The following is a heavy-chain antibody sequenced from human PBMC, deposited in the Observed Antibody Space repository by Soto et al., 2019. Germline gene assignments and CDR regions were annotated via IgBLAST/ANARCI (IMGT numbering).Heavy chain of an antibody. CDR1: GPYVSSGRYQ. D-gene: IGHD6-25*01. J-gene: IGHJ6*01. Sequence: SETLSLTCTVPGPYVSSGRYQWSWIRQSPGKGLEWTGYIYYTGTPNYNPSLKSRVTISVDTSKNQFSLTLTSVPAADTALSFCARLEVYGSRSGSVRWGGWGRG. CDR2: IYYTGTP. CDR3: ARLEVYGSRSGSVRWGG. V-gene: IGHV4-61*01.